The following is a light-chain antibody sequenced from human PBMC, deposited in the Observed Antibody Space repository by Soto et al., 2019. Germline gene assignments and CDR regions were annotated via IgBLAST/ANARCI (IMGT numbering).Light chain of an antibody. CDR3: QQYNNWPTWT. Sequence: EIVMTQSPATLSVSPGERATLSCRASQRVSSNLAWYQQKPGQAPRLLIYGASTRATGIPARFSGSGSGTEFTLTISSLQSEDFAVYYCQQYNNWPTWTFGQGTKVAIK. CDR1: QRVSSN. J-gene: IGKJ1*01. CDR2: GAS. V-gene: IGKV3-15*01.